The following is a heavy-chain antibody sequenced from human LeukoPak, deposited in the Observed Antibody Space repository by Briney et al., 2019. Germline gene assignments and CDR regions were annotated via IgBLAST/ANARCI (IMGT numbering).Heavy chain of an antibody. J-gene: IGHJ3*02. CDR2: INPNSGGT. CDR1: GYTFTGYY. D-gene: IGHD2-2*02. Sequence: ASVEVSCKASGYTFTGYYMHWARQAPGQGFEWMGWINPNSGGTNYAQKFQGRVTMTRDTSISTAYMELSRLRSDDTAVFYCARGYCSSTSCYTGALDIWGQGTLVTVSS. V-gene: IGHV1-2*02. CDR3: ARGYCSSTSCYTGALDI.